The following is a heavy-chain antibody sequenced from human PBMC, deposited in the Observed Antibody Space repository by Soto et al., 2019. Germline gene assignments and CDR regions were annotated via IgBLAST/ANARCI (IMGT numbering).Heavy chain of an antibody. CDR2: IAERDGRT. Sequence: GGSLRLSCVASEFTFSDYVMNWVRQAPGKGLEWVSSIAERDGRTFYADSVKGRFTISRDNSKNTLYLEMNSLRAEDTALYYCAARPSNWGFFDYWGQGALVTVSS. D-gene: IGHD7-27*01. J-gene: IGHJ4*02. V-gene: IGHV3-23*01. CDR1: EFTFSDYV. CDR3: AARPSNWGFFDY.